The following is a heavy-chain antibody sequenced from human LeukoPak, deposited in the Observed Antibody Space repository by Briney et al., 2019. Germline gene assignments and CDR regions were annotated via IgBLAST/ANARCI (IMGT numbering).Heavy chain of an antibody. CDR1: GGSISSSSYY. Sequence: SETLSLTCTVSGGSISSSSYYWGWIRQPPGKGLEWIGSIYYSGSTYYNPSLKSRVTISVDTSKNQFPLKLSSVTAADTAVKYWSSRPTKVVVVAGTRGAFDYWGQGTLVTVSS. CDR3: SSRPTKVVVVAGTRGAFDY. CDR2: IYYSGST. J-gene: IGHJ4*02. D-gene: IGHD2-15*01. V-gene: IGHV4-39*01.